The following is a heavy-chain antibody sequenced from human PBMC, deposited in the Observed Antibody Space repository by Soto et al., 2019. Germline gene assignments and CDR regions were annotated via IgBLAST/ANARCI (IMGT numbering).Heavy chain of an antibody. CDR1: GFIFSDHY. Sequence: PGGSLRLSCAASGFIFSDHYMDWVRQAPGKGLEWVGRSRSKTQSYTTEYAPSVKGRFTISRDDSKNSLFLQMNSLKTEDSAVYFCARDKGRGTYELDYWGQGTLVTVSS. D-gene: IGHD1-26*01. V-gene: IGHV3-72*01. J-gene: IGHJ4*02. CDR3: ARDKGRGTYELDY. CDR2: SRSKTQSYTT.